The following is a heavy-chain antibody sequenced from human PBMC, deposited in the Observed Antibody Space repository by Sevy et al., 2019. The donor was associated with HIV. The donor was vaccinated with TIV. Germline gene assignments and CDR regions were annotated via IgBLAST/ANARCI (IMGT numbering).Heavy chain of an antibody. J-gene: IGHJ6*02. V-gene: IGHV4-31*03. CDR2: IYYSGST. CDR1: GGSISSGGYY. Sequence: SETLSLTCTVSGGSISSGGYYWSWIRQHPGKGLEWIGYIYYSGSTYYNPSLKSRVTISVDTSKNQFSLKLSSVTAADTAVYYCARDRTPDGSGSYYYYYGMDVWGQGTTVTVSS. CDR3: ARDRTPDGSGSYYYYYGMDV. D-gene: IGHD3-10*01.